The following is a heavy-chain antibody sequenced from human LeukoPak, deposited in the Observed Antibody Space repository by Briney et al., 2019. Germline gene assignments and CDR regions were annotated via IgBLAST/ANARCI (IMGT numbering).Heavy chain of an antibody. Sequence: GGSLILSCVVSGITLSNYGMSWVRQAPGKGLEWVAGISGSGGSTNYADSVKGRFTISRDNPKNTLYLQMNSLRAEDTAVYFCAKRGVIRVILVGFHKEAYYFDSWGQGALVTVSS. J-gene: IGHJ4*02. V-gene: IGHV3-23*01. CDR3: AKRGVIRVILVGFHKEAYYFDS. CDR2: ISGSGGST. CDR1: GITLSNYG. D-gene: IGHD3-10*01.